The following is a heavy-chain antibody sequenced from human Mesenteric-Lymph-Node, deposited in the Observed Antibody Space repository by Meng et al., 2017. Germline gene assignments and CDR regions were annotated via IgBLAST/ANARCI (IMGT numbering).Heavy chain of an antibody. V-gene: IGHV4-31*03. D-gene: IGHD6-19*01. J-gene: IGHJ4*02. Sequence: QVRLHEAGPGLVKPSQTLALTRTCSWGSISSGGNYWSWIRQHPGKGLEWIGYIHSSGSTYYNPSLRSRLTISVDTSKNQFSLKLSSVTAADTAVYYCARDPYATGWAGWGQGTLVTVSS. CDR2: IHSSGST. CDR1: WGSISSGGNY. CDR3: ARDPYATGWAG.